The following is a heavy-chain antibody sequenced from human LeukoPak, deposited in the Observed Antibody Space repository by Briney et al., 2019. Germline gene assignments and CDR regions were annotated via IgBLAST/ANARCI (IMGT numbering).Heavy chain of an antibody. Sequence: ASVKVSCKASGYTFTSYDINWVRQATGQGLEWMGWMNPNSGNTGYAQKFQGRVTMTRNTSISTAYMELSSLRSEDTAVYCCASLGDSSGYYLSEYYYYYGMDVWGQGTTVTVSS. CDR1: GYTFTSYD. D-gene: IGHD3-22*01. J-gene: IGHJ6*02. V-gene: IGHV1-8*01. CDR3: ASLGDSSGYYLSEYYYYYGMDV. CDR2: MNPNSGNT.